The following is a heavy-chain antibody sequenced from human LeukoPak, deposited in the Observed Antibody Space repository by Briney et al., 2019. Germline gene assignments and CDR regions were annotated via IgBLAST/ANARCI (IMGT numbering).Heavy chain of an antibody. J-gene: IGHJ4*02. CDR3: ARGSGVVPAAIRSSLIDY. Sequence: PSETLSLTCAVYGGSFSGYYWSWIRQPPGKGLEWIGEINHSGSTNYNPCLKSRVTISVATSKNQFSLKLSSVTAADTAVYYCARGSGVVPAAIRSSLIDYWGQGTLVTVSS. CDR2: INHSGST. D-gene: IGHD2-2*02. V-gene: IGHV4-34*01. CDR1: GGSFSGYY.